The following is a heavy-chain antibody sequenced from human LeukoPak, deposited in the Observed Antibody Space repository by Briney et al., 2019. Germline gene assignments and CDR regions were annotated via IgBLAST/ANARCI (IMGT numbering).Heavy chain of an antibody. CDR2: IWYDGSNK. V-gene: IGHV3-33*08. Sequence: PGGSLRLSCAASGFSLSAYWMTWVRQAPGKGLEWVAVIWYDGSNKYYADSVKGRFTISRDDSKNTLYLQMNSLRAEDTAVYYCARLNTPDDYWGQGTLVTVSS. CDR1: GFSLSAYW. J-gene: IGHJ4*02. D-gene: IGHD2-15*01. CDR3: ARLNTPDDY.